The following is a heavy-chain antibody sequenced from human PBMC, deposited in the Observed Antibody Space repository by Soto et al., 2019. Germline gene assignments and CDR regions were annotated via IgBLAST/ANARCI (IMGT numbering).Heavy chain of an antibody. CDR3: ARVGGENCGASRGFVF. V-gene: IGHV4-59*01. J-gene: IGHJ4*02. D-gene: IGHD7-27*01. CDR2: IYYSGRT. CDR1: GGSIRDYF. Sequence: LSLTFTLSGGSIRDYFWTWIRQPPGKGLEWIRYIYYSGRTNYNPSLKSRVSISVDTSKNHFSLQLKSVTAADTAVYYCARVGGENCGASRGFVFCGQGTLVPVSS.